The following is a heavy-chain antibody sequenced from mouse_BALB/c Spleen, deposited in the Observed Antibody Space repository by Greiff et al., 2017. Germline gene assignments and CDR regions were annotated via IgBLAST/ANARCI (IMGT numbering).Heavy chain of an antibody. CDR1: GFAFSSYD. CDR2: ISSGGGST. D-gene: IGHD1-1*01. V-gene: IGHV5-12-1*01. CDR3: ARHRTTVYWYFDV. J-gene: IGHJ1*01. Sequence: EVKLVESGGGLVKPGGSLKLSCAASGFAFSSYDMSWVRQTPEKRLEWVAYISSGGGSTYYPDTVKGRFTISRDNAKNTLYLQMSSLKSEDTAMYYCARHRTTVYWYFDVWGAGTTVTVSS.